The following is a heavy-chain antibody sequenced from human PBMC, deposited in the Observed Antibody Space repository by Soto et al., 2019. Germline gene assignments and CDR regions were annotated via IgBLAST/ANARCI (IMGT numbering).Heavy chain of an antibody. J-gene: IGHJ6*02. D-gene: IGHD4-4*01. Sequence: QLGGSLRLSCAASGFTFSSYWMSWVRQAPGKGLEWVANIKQDGSEKYYVDSVKGRFTISRDNAKNSLYLQMNSLRAEDTAVYYCARVVTVTTWDRRSWTYYGMDVWGQGTTVTVSS. CDR2: IKQDGSEK. V-gene: IGHV3-7*05. CDR1: GFTFSSYW. CDR3: ARVVTVTTWDRRSWTYYGMDV.